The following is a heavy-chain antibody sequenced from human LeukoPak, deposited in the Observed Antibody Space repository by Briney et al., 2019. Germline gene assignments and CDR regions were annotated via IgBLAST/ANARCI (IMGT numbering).Heavy chain of an antibody. V-gene: IGHV3-7*03. J-gene: IGHJ6*02. D-gene: IGHD3-22*01. CDR1: GFTFGSFW. Sequence: GGSLRLSCAASGFTFGSFWMTWVRQAPGKGLEWVANMRRDGNEIYYLDSVKGRFTISRDNAKNSLYLQMNSLRAEDTALYYCAKDFDRYYYDSSGYYDSRGDYYYGMDVWGQGTTVTVSS. CDR3: AKDFDRYYYDSSGYYDSRGDYYYGMDV. CDR2: MRRDGNEI.